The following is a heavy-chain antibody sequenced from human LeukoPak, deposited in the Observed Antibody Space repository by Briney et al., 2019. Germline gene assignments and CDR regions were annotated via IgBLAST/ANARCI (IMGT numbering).Heavy chain of an antibody. V-gene: IGHV4-31*03. D-gene: IGHD1-1*01. J-gene: IGHJ3*02. CDR1: GGSISSGGYY. CDR2: IYYSGST. CDR3: ARAPVPGDDAFDI. Sequence: SETLSLTCTVSGGSISSGGYYWSWIRQHPGKGLEWIGYIYYSGSTYYNPSLKSRVTISVDTSKNQFSLKLRSVTAADTAVYYCARAPVPGDDAFDIWGQGTMVTVSS.